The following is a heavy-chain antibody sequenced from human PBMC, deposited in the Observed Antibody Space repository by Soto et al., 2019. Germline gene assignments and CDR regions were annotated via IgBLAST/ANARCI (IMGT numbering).Heavy chain of an antibody. Sequence: PSETLSLTCTVSGGSIHSYYWSWIRQPPGKGLEWIAYIYYSGSTEYNPSLKSRVTISVDTSKNQFSLRLNSVTAADTAVYYCARDLWGYCGTDCYPLDVWGQGTTVTVSS. D-gene: IGHD2-21*02. J-gene: IGHJ6*02. CDR3: ARDLWGYCGTDCYPLDV. CDR1: GGSIHSYY. V-gene: IGHV4-59*01. CDR2: IYYSGST.